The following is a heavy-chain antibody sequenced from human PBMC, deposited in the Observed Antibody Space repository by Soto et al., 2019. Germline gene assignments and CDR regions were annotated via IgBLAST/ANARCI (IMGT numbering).Heavy chain of an antibody. J-gene: IGHJ3*02. CDR1: GFTFSNYA. Sequence: EVQLWEFGGGLVQPGGTLRLSCAASGFTFSNYAMNWVRQAPGKGLEWVSVISHNGASTYSADSVKGRFTTSRDNSKNALYLQMHSLRAEDTAVYYCEKGKYSSGWYGRADVFDIWGQGTVVTVSS. V-gene: IGHV3-23*01. CDR3: EKGKYSSGWYGRADVFDI. CDR2: ISHNGAST. D-gene: IGHD6-19*01.